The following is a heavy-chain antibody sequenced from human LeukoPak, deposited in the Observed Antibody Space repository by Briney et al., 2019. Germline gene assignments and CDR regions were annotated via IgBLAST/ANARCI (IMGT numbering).Heavy chain of an antibody. V-gene: IGHV3-21*01. CDR3: ARDRIGSWYDFDY. CDR2: ISSSSYI. J-gene: IGHJ4*02. D-gene: IGHD6-13*01. CDR1: GFTFSHYS. Sequence: GGSLRLSCAASGFTFSHYSMNWVRQAPGKGLEWVSSISSSSYIYYADSVKGRFTISRDNAKNSLYLQMNSLRAEDTAVYYCARDRIGSWYDFDYWGQGTLVTVSS.